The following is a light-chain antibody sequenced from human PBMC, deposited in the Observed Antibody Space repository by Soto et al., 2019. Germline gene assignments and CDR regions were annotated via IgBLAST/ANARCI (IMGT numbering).Light chain of an antibody. Sequence: DIVLTQSPDSLAVSLGEGATINCRSDQSVFHTADNQNYLAWYQQKAGQPPKLLIYWASTRDSGVPARFRVSGFGTDFTLSISNLQAEDVAVYYCQQYYSTPRTFGQGTKVEI. CDR3: QQYYSTPRT. J-gene: IGKJ2*01. V-gene: IGKV4-1*01. CDR1: QSVFHTADNQNY. CDR2: WAS.